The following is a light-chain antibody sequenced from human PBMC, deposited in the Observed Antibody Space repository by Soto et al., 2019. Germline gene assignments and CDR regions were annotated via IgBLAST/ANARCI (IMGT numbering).Light chain of an antibody. CDR1: PSVSSY. CDR3: QQRSNWPGT. J-gene: IGKJ2*01. Sequence: EIVLTQSPATLSLSPGERATLSCRASPSVSSYLAWYQQKPGQAPRLLIYDASARATGIPARVICSGSGTDFTRTISSLEPEDFAVYYCQQRSNWPGTFGQGTKLEIK. V-gene: IGKV3-11*01. CDR2: DAS.